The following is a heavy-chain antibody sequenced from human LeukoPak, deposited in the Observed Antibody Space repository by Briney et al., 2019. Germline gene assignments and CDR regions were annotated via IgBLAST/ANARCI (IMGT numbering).Heavy chain of an antibody. V-gene: IGHV3-74*03. J-gene: IGHJ4*02. D-gene: IGHD5-12*01. Sequence: GGSLRLSCAASGFTFSSYWMHWVRQAPGKGLVWVSRINSDGSSITYADSVKGRFTISRDNAKNTLFLQMNSLRVEDTAAYYCAREGRVSGYDFDCWGQGTLVTVSS. CDR2: INSDGSSI. CDR3: AREGRVSGYDFDC. CDR1: GFTFSSYW.